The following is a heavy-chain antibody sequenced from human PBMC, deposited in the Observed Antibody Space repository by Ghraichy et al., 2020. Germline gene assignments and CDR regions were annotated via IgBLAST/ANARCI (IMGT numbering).Heavy chain of an antibody. V-gene: IGHV4-39*01. J-gene: IGHJ6*02. D-gene: IGHD4-17*01. CDR1: GGSISSSSYY. Sequence: SETLSLTCTVSGGSISSSSYYWGWIRQPPGKGLEWIGSIYYSGSTYYNPSLKSRVTISVDTSKNQFSLKLSSVTAADTAVYYCARGGDYRGFYYYGMDVWGQGTTVTVSS. CDR3: ARGGDYRGFYYYGMDV. CDR2: IYYSGST.